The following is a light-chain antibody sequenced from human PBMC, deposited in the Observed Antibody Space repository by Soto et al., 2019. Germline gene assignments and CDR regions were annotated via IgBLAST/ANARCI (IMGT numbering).Light chain of an antibody. CDR1: QGINNY. CDR3: QKYDSDHFT. Sequence: DIQMTQSPSSLSASVGDRVTVTCRASQGINNYLALYQHKPGEVPNLLIYAASTLHSGVPSRFSGSGSGTDFTLTISSLQPEDVATYYCQKYDSDHFTFGPGTKVDIK. CDR2: AAS. J-gene: IGKJ3*01. V-gene: IGKV1-27*01.